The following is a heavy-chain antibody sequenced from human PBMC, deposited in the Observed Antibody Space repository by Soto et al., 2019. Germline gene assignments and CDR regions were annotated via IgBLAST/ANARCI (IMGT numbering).Heavy chain of an antibody. CDR2: IYWDDDK. CDR3: ARLTSWGEGAPFDI. D-gene: IGHD3-16*01. J-gene: IGHJ3*02. CDR1: GFSLSTSGVG. V-gene: IGHV2-5*02. Sequence: QITLKESGPPLVKPTQTLTLTCIFSGFSLSTSGVGVGWIRQPPGKALEWLAVIYWDDDKRYSPSLKSRVTITRVTSNNQVVFTTTNMDPEDTGTFYCARLTSWGEGAPFDIWGQGTKVTVSS.